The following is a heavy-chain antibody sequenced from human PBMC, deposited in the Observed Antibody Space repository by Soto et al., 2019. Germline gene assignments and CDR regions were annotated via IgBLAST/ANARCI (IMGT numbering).Heavy chain of an antibody. D-gene: IGHD4-4*01. CDR3: ASTSRRYYSDYYYGMDV. CDR2: IYTSGST. Sequence: PSETLSLTGTVSGGSISSYYWSWIRQPAGKGLEWIGRIYTSGSTNYNPSLKSRVTMSVDTSKNQFSLKLSSVTAADTAVYYCASTSRRYYSDYYYGMDVWGQGTTVTVSS. V-gene: IGHV4-4*07. CDR1: GGSISSYY. J-gene: IGHJ6*02.